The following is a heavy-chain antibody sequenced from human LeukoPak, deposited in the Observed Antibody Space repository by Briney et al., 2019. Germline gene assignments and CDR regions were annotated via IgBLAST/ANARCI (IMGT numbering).Heavy chain of an antibody. D-gene: IGHD5-18*01. CDR3: ARDRADGYNYGDYFDN. CDR2: IYGSSRT. Sequence: GGSLRLSCAGPGFIVSSNYMSWVRQAAGKGLEWASVIYGSSRTYYADSVKGRFTISRDNSKNTVYLQMDSLRAEDTAVYYCARDRADGYNYGDYFDNWGQGTLVTVSS. J-gene: IGHJ4*02. CDR1: GFIVSSNY. V-gene: IGHV3-66*01.